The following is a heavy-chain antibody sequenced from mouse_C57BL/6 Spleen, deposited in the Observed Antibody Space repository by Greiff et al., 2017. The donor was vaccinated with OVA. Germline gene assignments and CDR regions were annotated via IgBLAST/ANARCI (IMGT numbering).Heavy chain of an antibody. V-gene: IGHV5-6*01. Sequence: EVKLVESGGDLVKPGGSLKLSCAASGFTFSSYGMSWVRQTPDKRLEWVATISSGGSYTYYPDSVKGRFTITRDNAKYTLYLQISSPNDEDTAMYYGARLHDYDAGAFAYWGQGTLVTVSA. D-gene: IGHD2-4*01. CDR2: ISSGGSYT. J-gene: IGHJ3*01. CDR3: ARLHDYDAGAFAY. CDR1: GFTFSSYG.